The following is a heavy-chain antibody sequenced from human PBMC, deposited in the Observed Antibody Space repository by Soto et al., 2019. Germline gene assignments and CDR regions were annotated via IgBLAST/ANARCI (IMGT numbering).Heavy chain of an antibody. J-gene: IGHJ4*02. CDR3: ATNDNRYFDY. CDR2: ISGSAGAA. CDR1: RFTFNTYV. Sequence: GGSLRLSCAASRFTFNTYVMSWVRQAPGKGLEWVSSISGSAGAAYYADSVKGRFTISRDNSKDTLFLQMNSLRADDTAVYYCATNDNRYFDYWGQGTLVTVSS. D-gene: IGHD1-1*01. V-gene: IGHV3-23*01.